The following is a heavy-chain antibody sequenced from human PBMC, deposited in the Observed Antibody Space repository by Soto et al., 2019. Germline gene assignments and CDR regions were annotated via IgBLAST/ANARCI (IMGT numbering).Heavy chain of an antibody. V-gene: IGHV4-59*01. J-gene: IGHJ4*02. Sequence: SETLSLTCTVSGDSISSYYWSWIRQPPGKGLEWIGYIYYSGSTNYNPSLKSRVTISVDTSKNQFSLKLSSVTAADTAVYYCARRADYGDCFDYWGQGTLVTVSS. D-gene: IGHD4-17*01. CDR1: GDSISSYY. CDR3: ARRADYGDCFDY. CDR2: IYYSGST.